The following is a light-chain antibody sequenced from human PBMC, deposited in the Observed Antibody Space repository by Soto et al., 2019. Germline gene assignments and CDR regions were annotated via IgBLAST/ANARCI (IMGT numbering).Light chain of an antibody. CDR1: ALPKQY. CDR2: KDS. Sequence: SYELTQPPSVSVSPGQTARITCSGDALPKQYAYWYQQKPGQAPVLVIYKDSERPSGIPERLSGSSSGTTVTLTISGVQAEDEADYYCQSADSSGTYVFGTGTKLTVL. J-gene: IGLJ1*01. V-gene: IGLV3-25*03. CDR3: QSADSSGTYV.